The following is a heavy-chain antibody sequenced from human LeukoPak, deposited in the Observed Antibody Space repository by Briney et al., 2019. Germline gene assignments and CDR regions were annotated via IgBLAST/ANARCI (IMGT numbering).Heavy chain of an antibody. CDR3: ARAPYCIGGSCRFDY. V-gene: IGHV3-7*03. D-gene: IGHD2-15*01. J-gene: IGHJ4*02. CDR2: IKQDGSEK. CDR1: GFTFSSYW. Sequence: GGSLRLSCAASGFTFSSYWMSWVRQAPGKGLEWVSNIKQDGSEKYYVDSVKGRFTISRDNAKNSLYLQMNSLRAEDTAVYYCARAPYCIGGSCRFDYWGQGTLVTVSS.